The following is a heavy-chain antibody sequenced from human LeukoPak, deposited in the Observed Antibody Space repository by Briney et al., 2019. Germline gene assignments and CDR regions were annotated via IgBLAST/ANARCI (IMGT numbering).Heavy chain of an antibody. CDR2: ISGSGGST. CDR1: GLTFSNSA. J-gene: IGHJ4*02. CDR3: AKDLTRRSLLLWFGELSPFASVDY. V-gene: IGHV3-23*01. Sequence: PGGSLRLSCAASGLTFSNSAMNWVRQAPGKGLEWVSAISGSGGSTYYADSVKGRFTISRDNSKNTLYLQMNSLRAEDTAVYYCAKDLTRRSLLLWFGELSPFASVDYWGQGTLVTVSS. D-gene: IGHD3-10*01.